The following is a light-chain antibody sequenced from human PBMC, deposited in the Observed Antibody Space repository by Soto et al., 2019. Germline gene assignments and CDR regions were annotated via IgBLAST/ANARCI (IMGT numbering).Light chain of an antibody. Sequence: QSVLTQPASVSGSPGQSITISCTGTTSAFGGYNYFSWYQQHPGKVPKLFIYDVSNRPSGVSNRFSGSKSGYTASLTISGLQAEDEADYYCSSYTSSSTPYVFGTGTKLTVL. V-gene: IGLV2-14*01. J-gene: IGLJ1*01. CDR3: SSYTSSSTPYV. CDR2: DVS. CDR1: TSAFGGYNY.